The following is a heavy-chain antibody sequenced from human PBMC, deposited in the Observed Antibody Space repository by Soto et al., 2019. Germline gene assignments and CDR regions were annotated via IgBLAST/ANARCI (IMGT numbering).Heavy chain of an antibody. J-gene: IGHJ6*02. CDR1: GGSISSYY. CDR2: IYYSGST. Sequence: QVQLQESGPGLVKPSETLSLTCTVSGGSISSYYWSWIRQPPGKGLEWIGYIYYSGSTNYNPSLKSRVILSVDTSKNQFYLKLSSVTAADTAVYYCARTSSGYYYYYYGMDVWGQGTTVTVSS. V-gene: IGHV4-59*01. D-gene: IGHD3-22*01. CDR3: ARTSSGYYYYYYGMDV.